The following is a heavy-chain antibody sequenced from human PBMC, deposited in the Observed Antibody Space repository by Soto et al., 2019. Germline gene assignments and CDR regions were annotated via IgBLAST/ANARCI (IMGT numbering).Heavy chain of an antibody. Sequence: QVQLVQSGAEVKKPGASVKVSCKASGYTFTSYGISWVRQAPGQGLEWMGWISAYNGNTNYAQKLQGRVTMTTDTSTRTAYMGLRGLSSDDTAVYSCERDLAVGLVDYWGQGTLVTVSS. CDR2: ISAYNGNT. CDR1: GYTFTSYG. D-gene: IGHD6-19*01. J-gene: IGHJ4*02. CDR3: ERDLAVGLVDY. V-gene: IGHV1-18*01.